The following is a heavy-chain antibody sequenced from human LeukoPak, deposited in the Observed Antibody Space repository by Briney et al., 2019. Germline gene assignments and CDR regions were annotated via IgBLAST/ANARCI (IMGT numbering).Heavy chain of an antibody. CDR2: ISSSSSYT. Sequence: PGGSLRLSCAASGFTFSDYYMSWIRQAPGKGLEWVSYISSSSSYTNYADSVKGRFTISRDNAKNSLYLQMNSLRAEDTAVYYCARDVASYNVLTGYHFQYYFDSWGQGTLVTVSS. J-gene: IGHJ4*02. CDR3: ARDVASYNVLTGYHFQYYFDS. CDR1: GFTFSDYY. D-gene: IGHD3-9*01. V-gene: IGHV3-11*06.